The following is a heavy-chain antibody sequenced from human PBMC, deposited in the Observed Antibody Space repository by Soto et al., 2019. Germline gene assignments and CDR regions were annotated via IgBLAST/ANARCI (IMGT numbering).Heavy chain of an antibody. V-gene: IGHV1-18*01. D-gene: IGHD5-12*01. CDR3: ARDQDIVAIVRFDP. J-gene: IGHJ5*02. Sequence: QVQLVQSGAEVKKPGASVKVSCKASGSTFTSYGISWVRQAPGQGSEWMGWMSAYNGNTNYAQKPKGRVTMTTDTATSTAYMELRGLSSYDTAVYYCARDQDIVAIVRFDPWGQGTLVTVSS. CDR2: MSAYNGNT. CDR1: GSTFTSYG.